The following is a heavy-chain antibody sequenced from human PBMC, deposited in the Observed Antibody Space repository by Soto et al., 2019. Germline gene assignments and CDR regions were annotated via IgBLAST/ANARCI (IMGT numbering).Heavy chain of an antibody. CDR1: GFTVSSNY. CDR2: IYSGGST. J-gene: IGHJ2*01. Sequence: EVQLVETGGGLIQPGGSLRLSCAASGFTVSSNYMSWVRQAPGKGLEWVSVIYSGGSTYYADSVKGRFTISRDNSKNTLYLQMNSLRAEDTAVYYCARSTYYYDSSGYNYWYFDLWGRGTLVTVSS. V-gene: IGHV3-53*02. CDR3: ARSTYYYDSSGYNYWYFDL. D-gene: IGHD3-22*01.